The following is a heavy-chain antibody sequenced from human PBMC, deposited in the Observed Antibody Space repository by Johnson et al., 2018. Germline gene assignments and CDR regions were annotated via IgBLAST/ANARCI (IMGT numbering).Heavy chain of an antibody. J-gene: IGHJ3*02. CDR3: ARDRKSSSVYYYEPMGAFDI. CDR2: IWYDGSNK. CDR1: GFTFSSYG. Sequence: VQLLESGGGVVQPGRSLRLSCAASGFTFSSYGMHWVRQAPGKGLEWVAVIWYDGSNKYYADSVKGRFTISRDNSKNTLYLQMNSLRAEDTAVYYCARDRKSSSVYYYEPMGAFDIWGQGTMVTVSS. V-gene: IGHV3-33*01. D-gene: IGHD3-22*01.